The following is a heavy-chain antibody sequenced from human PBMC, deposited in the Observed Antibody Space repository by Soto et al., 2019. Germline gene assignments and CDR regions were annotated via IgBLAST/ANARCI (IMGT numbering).Heavy chain of an antibody. J-gene: IGHJ6*03. CDR1: WSSLSTRGMC. Sequence: SGPTLMNPTQTLTLTCTFSWSSLSTRGMCVSWIRQPPGKALEWLARIDWDDDKYYSTSLKTRLTISKDTSKNQVVLTMTNMDPVDTATYYCARIRPMVRGPHYSYYMDVWGKGTTVTVYS. CDR2: IDWDDDK. CDR3: ARIRPMVRGPHYSYYMDV. D-gene: IGHD3-10*01. V-gene: IGHV2-70*11.